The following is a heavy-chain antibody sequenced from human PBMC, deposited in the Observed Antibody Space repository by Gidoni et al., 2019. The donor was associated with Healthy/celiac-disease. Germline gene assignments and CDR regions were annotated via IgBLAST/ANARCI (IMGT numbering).Heavy chain of an antibody. CDR1: GYTFTSYG. V-gene: IGHV1-18*01. CDR2: ISAYNGNT. D-gene: IGHD3-3*02. J-gene: IGHJ4*02. CDR3: ARDTSGFGPIFGTDFFDY. Sequence: QVQLVQSGAEVKKPGASVKVSCKASGYTFTSYGISWVRQAPGQGLEWMGWISAYNGNTNYAQKLQGRVTMTTDTSTSTAYMELRSLRSDDTAVYYCARDTSGFGPIFGTDFFDYWGQGTLVTVSS.